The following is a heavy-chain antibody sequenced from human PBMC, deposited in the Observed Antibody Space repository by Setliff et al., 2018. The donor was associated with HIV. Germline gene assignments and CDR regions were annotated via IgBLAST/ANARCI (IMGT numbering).Heavy chain of an antibody. CDR1: GYTLTELS. J-gene: IGHJ6*03. D-gene: IGHD3-16*02. Sequence: ASVKVSCKVSGYTLTELSMHWVRQAPGKGLEWMGSFDPEDGETTYAQKFQGRVTMTGDTSTDTAYMELSSLRSEDTAVYYWARGGADYDYVWGSYPQYYYYTDVWGKGTTVTVSS. CDR3: ARGGADYDYVWGSYPQYYYYTDV. CDR2: FDPEDGET. V-gene: IGHV1-24*01.